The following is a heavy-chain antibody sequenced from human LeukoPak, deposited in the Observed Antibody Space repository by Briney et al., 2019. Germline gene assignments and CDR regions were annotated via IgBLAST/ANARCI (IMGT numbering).Heavy chain of an antibody. CDR2: ITSSSRTI. D-gene: IGHD4-23*01. CDR3: ARPTTVALDY. CDR1: GFTFSDYD. J-gene: IGHJ4*02. V-gene: IGHV3-48*02. Sequence: GGSLRLSCAASGFTFSDYDMNWVRQPPGKGLEWVSYITSSSRTINYADSVKGRFTVSRDNAKNSLYLQMDSLRDEDTAVYYCARPTTVALDYWGQGTLVTVSS.